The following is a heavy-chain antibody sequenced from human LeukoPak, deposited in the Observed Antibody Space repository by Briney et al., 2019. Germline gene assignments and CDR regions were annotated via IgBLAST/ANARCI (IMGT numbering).Heavy chain of an antibody. D-gene: IGHD2-15*01. V-gene: IGHV1-2*02. CDR2: INPYSGGT. CDR3: ARGYCSGGSCFDY. J-gene: IGHJ4*02. CDR1: GYTFTGYY. Sequence: ASVKVSRKASGYTFTGYYMHWVRQAPGQGLEWMGWINPYSGGTNYAQKFQGRATMTRDTSISTAYMELSRLRSDDTAVYYCARGYCSGGSCFDYWGQGTLVTVSS.